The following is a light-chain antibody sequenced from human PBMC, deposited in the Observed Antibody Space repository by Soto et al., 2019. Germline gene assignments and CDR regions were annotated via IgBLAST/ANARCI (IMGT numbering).Light chain of an antibody. CDR2: DNN. Sequence: QPVLTQPPSVSAAPGQKVTISCSGSSSNIGNNFVSWYQQLPGTAPKFLIYDNNKRPSGIPDRFSGSKSGTSATLGITGLQTGDEADYYCGTWDSSLSAYVFGTGTKLTVL. J-gene: IGLJ1*01. CDR3: GTWDSSLSAYV. V-gene: IGLV1-51*01. CDR1: SSNIGNNF.